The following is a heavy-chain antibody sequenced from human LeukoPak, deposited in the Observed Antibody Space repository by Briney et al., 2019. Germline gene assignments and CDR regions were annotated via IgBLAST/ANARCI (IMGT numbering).Heavy chain of an antibody. CDR2: ISYDGSNK. Sequence: GGSLRLSCAASGFTFSSYGMHWVRQAPGKGLEWVAVISYDGSNKYYADSVKGRFTISRDNSKNTLYLQMNSLRAEDTAVYYCARDGARSLWFGEFDYWGQGTLVTVSS. J-gene: IGHJ4*02. D-gene: IGHD3-10*01. V-gene: IGHV3-30*03. CDR3: ARDGARSLWFGEFDY. CDR1: GFTFSSYG.